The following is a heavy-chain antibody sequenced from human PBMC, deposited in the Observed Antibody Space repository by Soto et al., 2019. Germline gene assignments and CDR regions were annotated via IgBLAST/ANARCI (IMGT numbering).Heavy chain of an antibody. Sequence: GSMRLSSAASGFTFSNAWMSWVRQAPGKGLEWVGRIKSKTDGGTTDYAAPVKGRFTISRDDSKNTLYLQMNSLKTEDTAVYYCTRPSYTAPVGYWGQGTLVTVSS. CDR1: GFTFSNAW. D-gene: IGHD5-18*01. V-gene: IGHV3-15*01. CDR2: IKSKTDGGTT. J-gene: IGHJ4*02. CDR3: TRPSYTAPVGY.